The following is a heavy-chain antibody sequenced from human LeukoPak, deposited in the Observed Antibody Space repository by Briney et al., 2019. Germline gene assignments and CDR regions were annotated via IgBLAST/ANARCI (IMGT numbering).Heavy chain of an antibody. CDR2: IYYSGST. Sequence: SQTLSLTCTVSGGSISSGDYYWSWIRQPPGKGLEWTGYIYYSGSTYYNPSLKSRVTISVDTSKNQFSLKLSSVTAADTAVYYCAREVITIFGVVTGLDYWGQGTLVTVSS. CDR3: AREVITIFGVVTGLDY. J-gene: IGHJ4*02. D-gene: IGHD3-3*01. CDR1: GGSISSGDYY. V-gene: IGHV4-30-4*08.